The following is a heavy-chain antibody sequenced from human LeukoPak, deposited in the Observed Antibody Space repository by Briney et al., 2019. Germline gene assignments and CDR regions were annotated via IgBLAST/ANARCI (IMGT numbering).Heavy chain of an antibody. J-gene: IGHJ4*02. CDR2: ISYDGSNK. CDR3: ARDGDYYDSSGYYYYFDY. Sequence: GGSLSLPSAASDCTSSSYAMHWFRQPPGKGLEWLAVISYDGSNKYYADSVKGRFTISRDNSKNTLYLQMNSLRAEDTAVYYCARDGDYYDSSGYYYYFDYWGQGTLVTVSS. CDR1: DCTSSSYA. D-gene: IGHD3-22*01. V-gene: IGHV3-30-3*01.